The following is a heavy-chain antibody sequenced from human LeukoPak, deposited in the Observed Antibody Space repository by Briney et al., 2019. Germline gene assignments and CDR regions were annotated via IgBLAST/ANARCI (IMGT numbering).Heavy chain of an antibody. CDR3: ARLVTIWFDP. J-gene: IGHJ5*02. Sequence: SVKVSCKASGGTFSSYAISWVRQAPGQGLEWMGGIIPIFGSANYAQKFQGRVTITADESTSTAYMELSSLRSEDTAVYYCARLVTIWFDPWGQGTLVTVSS. D-gene: IGHD4-11*01. V-gene: IGHV1-69*13. CDR2: IIPIFGSA. CDR1: GGTFSSYA.